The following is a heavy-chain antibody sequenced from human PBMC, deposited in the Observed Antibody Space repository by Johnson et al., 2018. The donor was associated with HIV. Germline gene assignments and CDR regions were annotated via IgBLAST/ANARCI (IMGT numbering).Heavy chain of an antibody. D-gene: IGHD6-13*01. J-gene: IGHJ3*01. CDR2: ISYDGSNK. CDR3: AKDEAQTLASAGRDAFDF. Sequence: VQLVESGGGLVKPGGSLRLSCAASGFTFSDYYMSWIRQAPGKGLEWVAVISYDGSNKYYADSVKGRFTISRDNSKNTLYLQMNSLRAEDTALYYCAKDEAQTLASAGRDAFDFWGQGTAVTV. CDR1: GFTFSDYY. V-gene: IGHV3-30*18.